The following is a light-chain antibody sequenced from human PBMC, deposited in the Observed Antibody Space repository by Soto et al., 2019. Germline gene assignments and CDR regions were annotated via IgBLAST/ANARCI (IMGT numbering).Light chain of an antibody. V-gene: IGKV3-15*01. CDR1: QSVSSD. Sequence: VVTQSPATLSVFPGETATLSCRASQSVSSDLAWYQQRPGQAPMLLIYGASTRATGIPARFRGSGSGTEFRLTISSLQSEYFATYYCQQYNTWHPKMAFGRGTKVEI. CDR2: GAS. CDR3: QQYNTWHPKMA. J-gene: IGKJ1*01.